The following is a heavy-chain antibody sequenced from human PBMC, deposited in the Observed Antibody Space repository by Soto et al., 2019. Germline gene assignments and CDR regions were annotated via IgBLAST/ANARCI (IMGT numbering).Heavy chain of an antibody. Sequence: QVQLQQWGAGLLKPSETLSLTCAVSGGSFSAYHWTWIRQTPGKGLEWIGEISHSGSTNYKPSLKSRFTISADPSKKQFSLNLTSMTAADSGVYYCARGECSSNYCFTRWALDIWGQGTVVTVSS. V-gene: IGHV4-34*01. J-gene: IGHJ3*02. CDR2: ISHSGST. D-gene: IGHD2-2*01. CDR1: GGSFSAYH. CDR3: ARGECSSNYCFTRWALDI.